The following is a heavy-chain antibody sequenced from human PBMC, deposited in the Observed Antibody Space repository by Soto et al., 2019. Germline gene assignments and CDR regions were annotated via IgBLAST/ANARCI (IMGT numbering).Heavy chain of an antibody. J-gene: IGHJ5*02. Sequence: GGSLRLPCAASGFTFSTYGMHWVRQAPGTGLEWVAIIWYDGSNKYYADSVKVRFTISRDDSKNTLYLQMNSLRVEDTAVYFCARDASAYDGGWYPRGFDPWGQGTLVTV. V-gene: IGHV3-33*01. CDR1: GFTFSTYG. CDR2: IWYDGSNK. CDR3: ARDASAYDGGWYPRGFDP. D-gene: IGHD6-19*01.